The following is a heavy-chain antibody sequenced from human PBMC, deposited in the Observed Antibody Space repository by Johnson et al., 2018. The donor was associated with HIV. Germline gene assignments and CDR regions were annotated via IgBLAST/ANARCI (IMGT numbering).Heavy chain of an antibody. V-gene: IGHV3-11*04. J-gene: IGHJ3*02. CDR2: ISSSGSTI. CDR3: ARVLRITQAFDI. D-gene: IGHD3-10*01. Sequence: GSLRLSCAASGFTFSDYYMSWIRQAPGKGLEWVSYISSSGSTIYYADSVKGRFTISRDNAKNSLYLQMNSLRAEDTAVCYCARVLRITQAFDIWGQGTMVTVSS. CDR1: GFTFSDYY.